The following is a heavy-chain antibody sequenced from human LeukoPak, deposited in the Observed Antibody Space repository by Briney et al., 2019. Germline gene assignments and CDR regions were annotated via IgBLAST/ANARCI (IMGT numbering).Heavy chain of an antibody. CDR2: IYYSGST. D-gene: IGHD3-22*01. Sequence: SETLSLTCTVSGGSISSSSYYWGWIRQPPGKGLEWIGSIYYSGSTYYNPSLKSRVTISVDTSKNQFSLKLSSVPAADTAVYYCARDLYDHDSSGYYEFWGQGTLVTVSS. J-gene: IGHJ4*02. V-gene: IGHV4-39*07. CDR1: GGSISSSSYY. CDR3: ARDLYDHDSSGYYEF.